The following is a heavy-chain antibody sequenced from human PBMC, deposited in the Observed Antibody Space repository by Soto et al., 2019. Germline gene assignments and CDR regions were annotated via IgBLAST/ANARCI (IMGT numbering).Heavy chain of an antibody. V-gene: IGHV3-23*01. CDR2: VSIGGST. D-gene: IGHD2-15*01. CDR3: AKRRGAGGHFDY. Sequence: GGSLRLSYAASGFTFSSYAMGWVRQGPGKGLEWVAVVSIGGSTHYADSVRGRFTISRDNSKNTLSLQMNSLTAEDTAVYFCAKRRGAGGHFDYWGQGALVTVSS. CDR1: GFTFSSYA. J-gene: IGHJ4*02.